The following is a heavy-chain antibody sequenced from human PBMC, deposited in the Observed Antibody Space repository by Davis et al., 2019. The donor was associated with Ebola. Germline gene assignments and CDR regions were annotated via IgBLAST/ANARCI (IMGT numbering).Heavy chain of an antibody. V-gene: IGHV3-33*06. Sequence: YPDSVKGRFTISRDNSKNTLYLQMNSLRADDTAVYYCAKVERGIWGQGTMVTVSS. J-gene: IGHJ3*02. CDR3: AKVERGI.